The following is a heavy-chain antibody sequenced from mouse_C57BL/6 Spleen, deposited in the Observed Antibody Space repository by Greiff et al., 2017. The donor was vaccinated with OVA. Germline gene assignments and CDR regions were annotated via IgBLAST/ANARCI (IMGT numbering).Heavy chain of an antibody. CDR3: ARDGFYDYDVGFAY. Sequence: EVQVVESGGGLVKPGGSLKLSCAASGFTFSSYAMSWVRQTPEKRLEWVATISDGGSYTYYPDNVKGRFTISRDNAKNNLYLQMSHLKSEDTAMYYCARDGFYDYDVGFAYWGQGTLVTVSA. CDR1: GFTFSSYA. D-gene: IGHD2-4*01. CDR2: ISDGGSYT. J-gene: IGHJ3*01. V-gene: IGHV5-4*01.